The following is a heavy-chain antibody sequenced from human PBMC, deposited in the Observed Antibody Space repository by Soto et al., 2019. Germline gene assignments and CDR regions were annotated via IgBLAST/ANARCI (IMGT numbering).Heavy chain of an antibody. D-gene: IGHD5-12*01. V-gene: IGHV1-2*07. CDR1: VYPLTSYY. J-gene: IGHJ4*02. CDR3: ARDVEMATTGDY. CDR2: INPNSGGT. Sequence: SEKLSCTSPVYPLTSYYMHVVGQAPGQGLEWMGWINPNSGGTNYSHKFQGRVTMTRDTSISTAYMELSGLRSDDTAVYYCARDVEMATTGDYWGQGTLVTVSS.